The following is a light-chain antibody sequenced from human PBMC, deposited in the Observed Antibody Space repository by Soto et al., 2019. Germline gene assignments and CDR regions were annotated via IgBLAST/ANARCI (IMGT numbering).Light chain of an antibody. J-gene: IGKJ3*01. CDR3: QQYNSYS. Sequence: DIQMTQSPSTLSASVGDRVTIICRASQSIVGWLAWYQQKPGKAPKLLIYKASTLESGVPSRFSGSGSGTEFTLTISSLQPDDFATYYCQQYNSYSFGPGTKVDIK. V-gene: IGKV1-5*03. CDR1: QSIVGW. CDR2: KAS.